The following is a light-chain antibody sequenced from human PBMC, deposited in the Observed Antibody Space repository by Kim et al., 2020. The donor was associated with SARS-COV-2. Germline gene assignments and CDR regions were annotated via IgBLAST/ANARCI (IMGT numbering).Light chain of an antibody. CDR2: GAC. Sequence: QGGRATWSCRASQRVGSNLVWDQHISGPAPRHLSDGACSRAAVIPPRCSGSGSGTEFSLTSSRVQSEDCAVYYSQQYKNFPRTFGQRTKVDIK. J-gene: IGKJ1*01. V-gene: IGKV3-15*01. CDR3: QQYKNFPRT. CDR1: QRVGSN.